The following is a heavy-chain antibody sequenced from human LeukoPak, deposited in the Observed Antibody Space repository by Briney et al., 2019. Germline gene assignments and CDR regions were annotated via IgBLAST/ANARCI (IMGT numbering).Heavy chain of an antibody. V-gene: IGHV3-7*01. J-gene: IGHJ4*02. Sequence: GGSLRLSCAASGFTFSIYWMSWVRQAPGKGLEWVAHIKEDGSEKYYVDSVKGRFTISRDNAKNSLYLQMNRLRVEDTAMYYCAGGRWKAFDCWGQGTLVTVSS. CDR1: GFTFSIYW. CDR2: IKEDGSEK. CDR3: AGGRWKAFDC. D-gene: IGHD1-1*01.